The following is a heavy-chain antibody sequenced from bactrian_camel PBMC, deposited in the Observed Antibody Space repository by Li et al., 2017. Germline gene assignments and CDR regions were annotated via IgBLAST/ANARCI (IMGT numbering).Heavy chain of an antibody. CDR1: GYTDSGHC. V-gene: IGHV3S53*01. CDR3: AAAKGLPDLLRGGYLSARSYDY. D-gene: IGHD3*01. Sequence: HVQLVESGGRSVQAGRSLRLSCVASGYTDSGHCMGWFRQAPGKQREKVATIGSDGTTHYPESVKGRFTVPKDNAKNTLYLQTNSLKPEDTAIYYCAAAKGLPDLLRGGYLSARSYDYWGRGTQVTVS. J-gene: IGHJ4*01. CDR2: IGSDGTT.